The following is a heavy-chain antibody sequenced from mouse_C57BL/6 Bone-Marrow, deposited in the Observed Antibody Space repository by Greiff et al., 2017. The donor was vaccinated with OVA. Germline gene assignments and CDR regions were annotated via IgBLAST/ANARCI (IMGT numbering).Heavy chain of an antibody. V-gene: IGHV10-1*01. CDR1: GFSFNTYA. D-gene: IGHD1-1*01. J-gene: IGHJ4*01. CDR3: VRPIRDYYGSSYGDAMDY. Sequence: EVQRVESGGGLVQPKGSLKLSCAASGFSFNTYAMNWVRQAPGKGLEWVARIRSKSNNYATYYADSVKDRFTISRDDSESMLYLQMNNLKTEDTAMYYRVRPIRDYYGSSYGDAMDYWGQGTSVTVSS. CDR2: IRSKSNNYAT.